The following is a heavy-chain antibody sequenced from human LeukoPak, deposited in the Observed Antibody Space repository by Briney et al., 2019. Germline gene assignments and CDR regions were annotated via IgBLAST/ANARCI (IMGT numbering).Heavy chain of an antibody. CDR3: ARDRPSREGFDP. V-gene: IGHV3-7*01. CDR1: GLTFSSYW. CDR2: IKHDGSEK. D-gene: IGHD3-10*01. Sequence: PGGSLRLSCVASGLTFSSYWMSWVRQAPGKGLEWVARIKHDGSEKYYVDSVKGRFTISRDNAKNSLYLQMNSLTAEDTAVYYCARDRPSREGFDPWGQGTLVTVSS. J-gene: IGHJ5*02.